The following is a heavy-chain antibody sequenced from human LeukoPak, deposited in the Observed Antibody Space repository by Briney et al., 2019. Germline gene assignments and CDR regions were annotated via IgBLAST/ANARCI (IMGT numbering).Heavy chain of an antibody. CDR3: ARGYCSGGSCYVSPDAFDI. CDR1: GGSISSSSYY. D-gene: IGHD2-15*01. J-gene: IGHJ3*02. V-gene: IGHV4-39*07. Sequence: SETLSLTCTVSGGSISSSSYYWGWIRQPPGKGLEWIGSIYYRGSTYYNPSLKSRVTISVDTSKNQFSLKLSSVTAADTAVYYCARGYCSGGSCYVSPDAFDIWGQGTMVTVSS. CDR2: IYYRGST.